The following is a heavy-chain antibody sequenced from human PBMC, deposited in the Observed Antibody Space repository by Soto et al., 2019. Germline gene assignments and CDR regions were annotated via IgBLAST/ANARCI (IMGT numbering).Heavy chain of an antibody. CDR1: GDSLSRGGYY. CDR3: ARGGPAAPVAWFAP. J-gene: IGHJ5*02. D-gene: IGHD2-2*01. CDR2: IFYTGST. V-gene: IGHV4-31*01. Sequence: QVKLQESGPGLVKPSQTLSLTCTVSGDSLSRGGYYWTWIRQHPGMGLEWIGYIFYTGSTYYNPYRKLPLTISVDTSKSHFSLTLSAVTAADTAAYYRARGGPAAPVAWFAPWGQGTLVTVSS.